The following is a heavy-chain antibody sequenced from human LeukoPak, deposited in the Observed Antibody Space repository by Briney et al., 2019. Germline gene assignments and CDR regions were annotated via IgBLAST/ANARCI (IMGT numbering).Heavy chain of an antibody. CDR3: AKAYGDYPPGTVDY. J-gene: IGHJ4*02. D-gene: IGHD4-17*01. V-gene: IGHV3-23*01. CDR1: GFTFSSYG. Sequence: GGTLRLSCGASGFTFSSYGMSWVRQAPGKGLEWVSAISGSGGSTYYADSVKGRFTISRDNSKNTLYLQMNSLRAEDTAVYYCAKAYGDYPPGTVDYWGQGTLVTVSS. CDR2: ISGSGGST.